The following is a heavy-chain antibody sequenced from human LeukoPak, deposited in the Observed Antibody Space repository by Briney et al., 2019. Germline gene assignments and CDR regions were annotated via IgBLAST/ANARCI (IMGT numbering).Heavy chain of an antibody. V-gene: IGHV1-18*01. D-gene: IGHD5-18*01. CDR2: ISAYNGNT. J-gene: IGHJ4*02. CDR1: AYTFTIYG. CDR3: ARDRGYSYFQYYFDY. Sequence: ASVTVSCKASAYTFTIYGISWVRQAPGRGLEWMGWISAYNGNTNYAQKLQGRVTMTTDTSTSTAYMELRSLRSDDTAVYYCARDRGYSYFQYYFDYWGQGTLVTVSS.